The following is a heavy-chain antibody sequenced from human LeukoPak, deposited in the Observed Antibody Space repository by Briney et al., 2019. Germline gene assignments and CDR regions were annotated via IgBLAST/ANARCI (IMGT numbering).Heavy chain of an antibody. CDR1: GYTFTSYD. CDR2: MNPNSGNT. Sequence: ASAKVSCKASGYTFTSYDINWVRQATGQGLEWMGWMNPNSGNTGYAQKFQGRVTMTRNTSISTAYMELSSLRSEDTAVYYCARGGYSSSWYSPGAFDIWGQGTMVTVSS. D-gene: IGHD6-13*01. V-gene: IGHV1-8*01. J-gene: IGHJ3*02. CDR3: ARGGYSSSWYSPGAFDI.